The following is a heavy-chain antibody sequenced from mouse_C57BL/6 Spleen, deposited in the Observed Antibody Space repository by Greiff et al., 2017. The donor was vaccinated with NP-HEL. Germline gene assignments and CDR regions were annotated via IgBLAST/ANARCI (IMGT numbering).Heavy chain of an antibody. Sequence: QVQLKESGPGLVQPSQSLSITCTVSGFSLTSYGLHWVRQSPGKGLEWLGVIWSGGSTDYNAAFISRLSISKDNSKIQVFFKMNSLQADDTAIYYCARNPGLDYAMDYWGQGTSVTVSS. CDR3: ARNPGLDYAMDY. CDR2: IWSGGST. CDR1: GFSLTSYG. J-gene: IGHJ4*01. D-gene: IGHD2-4*01. V-gene: IGHV2-2*01.